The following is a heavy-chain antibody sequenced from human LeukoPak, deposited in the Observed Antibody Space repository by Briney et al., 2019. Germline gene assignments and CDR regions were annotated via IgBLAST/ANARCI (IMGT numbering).Heavy chain of an antibody. D-gene: IGHD2-15*01. CDR1: GDSISSSY. Sequence: SQSLSLASTVAGDSISSSYWSWIRHSPGKGLEWIGYIRYTGATNYNPSFKSRITISLNTSTNQFFLNLNSVTTADTAIYYCAKVPPQRCPGDTCYPVFEYWGQGTLVTVSS. J-gene: IGHJ4*02. CDR3: AKVPPQRCPGDTCYPVFEY. CDR2: IRYTGAT. V-gene: IGHV4-59*03.